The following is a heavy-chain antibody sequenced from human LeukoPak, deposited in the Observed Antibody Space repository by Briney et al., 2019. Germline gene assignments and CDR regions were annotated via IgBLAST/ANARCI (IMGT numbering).Heavy chain of an antibody. CDR2: ISGSGSTI. CDR3: ARARHPTYDSSGYVDY. V-gene: IGHV3-48*03. D-gene: IGHD3-22*01. Sequence: GGSLRLSCAASGFTFSSYEMNWVRQAPGKGLEWVSDISGSGSTIYYADFVKGRFTISRDNAKNSLYLQMNSLRAEDTAVYYCARARHPTYDSSGYVDYWGQGTLVTVSS. J-gene: IGHJ4*02. CDR1: GFTFSSYE.